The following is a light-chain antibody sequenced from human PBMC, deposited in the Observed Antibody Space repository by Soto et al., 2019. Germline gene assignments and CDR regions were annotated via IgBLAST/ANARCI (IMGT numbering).Light chain of an antibody. CDR2: GAS. Sequence: EVVMPQSPATLSVSPGERATLSCRATQSVSSNLAWYQQKPGQAPRLLIYGASTRATGIPARFSGSGSGTEFTLTISSVQSEDFAVYYCQQYNKWPWTFGQGTKVEIK. CDR1: QSVSSN. V-gene: IGKV3-15*01. CDR3: QQYNKWPWT. J-gene: IGKJ1*01.